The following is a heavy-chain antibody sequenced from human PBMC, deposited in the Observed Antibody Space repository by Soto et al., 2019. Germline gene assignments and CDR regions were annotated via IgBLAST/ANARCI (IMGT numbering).Heavy chain of an antibody. CDR2: IWYDGSNK. CDR3: ARYQLYSSGWYPGYYYYGMDV. V-gene: IGHV3-33*01. J-gene: IGHJ6*02. Sequence: GGSLRLSCAASGFTFSSYGMHWVRQAPGKGLEWVAVIWYDGSNKYYADSVKGRFTISRDNSKNTLYLQMNSLRAEDTAVYYCARYQLYSSGWYPGYYYYGMDVWGQGTTVTVSS. D-gene: IGHD6-19*01. CDR1: GFTFSSYG.